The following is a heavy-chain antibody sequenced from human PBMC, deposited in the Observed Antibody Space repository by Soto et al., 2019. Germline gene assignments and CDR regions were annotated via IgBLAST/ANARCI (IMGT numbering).Heavy chain of an antibody. Sequence: EVQLVESGGGLVQPGGSLRLSCAASGFSFSTFWMHWVRQAPGKGLVWVSRINSDGSSTYYADSVKGRVTISRDNAKNTLYLQLNRLRPEDTAVYYCARDFEYWGQGTMVTVSS. CDR3: ARDFEY. J-gene: IGHJ4*02. V-gene: IGHV3-74*01. CDR2: INSDGSST. CDR1: GFSFSTFW.